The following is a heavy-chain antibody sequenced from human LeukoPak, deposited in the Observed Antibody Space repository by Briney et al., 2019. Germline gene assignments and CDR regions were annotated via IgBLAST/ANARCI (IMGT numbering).Heavy chain of an antibody. J-gene: IGHJ5*02. D-gene: IGHD3-10*01. CDR1: GGSFSGYY. CDR3: ARNMVRGVIGFDP. CDR2: INHSGST. V-gene: IGHV4-34*09. Sequence: KPSETLSLTCAVYGGSFSGYYWSWIRQPPGKGLEWIGEINHSGSTYYNPSLKSRVTISVDTSKNQFSLKLSSVTAADTAVYYCARNMVRGVIGFDPWGQGTLVTVSS.